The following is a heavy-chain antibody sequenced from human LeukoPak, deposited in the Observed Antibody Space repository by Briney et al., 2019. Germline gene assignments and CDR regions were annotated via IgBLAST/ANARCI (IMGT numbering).Heavy chain of an antibody. CDR1: GFTFSSYA. V-gene: IGHV3-23*01. J-gene: IGHJ6*03. D-gene: IGHD3-3*01. Sequence: GGSLRLSCAASGFTFSSYAMSWVRQAPGKGLEWVSAISGSGGSTYYADSVKGRFTISRDNSKNTLYLQMNSLRAEDTAVYYCAKGPSITIFGVVITHYYMDVWGKGTTVTVSS. CDR2: ISGSGGST. CDR3: AKGPSITIFGVVITHYYMDV.